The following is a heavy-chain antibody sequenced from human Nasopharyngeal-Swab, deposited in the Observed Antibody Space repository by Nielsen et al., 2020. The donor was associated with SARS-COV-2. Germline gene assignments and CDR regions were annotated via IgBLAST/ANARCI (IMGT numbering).Heavy chain of an antibody. D-gene: IGHD2-15*01. CDR2: IYYSGST. Sequence: SETLSLTCTVSGGSISSSSYYWGWIRQPPGKGLEWIGSIYYSGSTYYNPSLKSRVTISVDTSKNQFSLKLSSVTAADTAVYYCARQDCSGGSCYSPYWFDPWGQRTLVTVSS. CDR3: ARQDCSGGSCYSPYWFDP. CDR1: GGSISSSSYY. V-gene: IGHV4-39*01. J-gene: IGHJ5*02.